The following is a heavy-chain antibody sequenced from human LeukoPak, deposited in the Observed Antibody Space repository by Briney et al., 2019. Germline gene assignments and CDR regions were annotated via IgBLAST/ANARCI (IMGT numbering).Heavy chain of an antibody. D-gene: IGHD2-2*01. CDR3: ARQGRYQLLFDVDS. V-gene: IGHV4-39*01. CDR1: GDSISNDNYY. Sequence: SETLSLTCTVSGDSISNDNYYWGWIRQPPGKGLEWIGSIYYSGSAYYNLSLNTRVTISVDTSKNQFSLKVRSVTAADTAVYYCARQGRYQLLFDVDSWGQGTLVTVPS. J-gene: IGHJ4*02. CDR2: IYYSGSA.